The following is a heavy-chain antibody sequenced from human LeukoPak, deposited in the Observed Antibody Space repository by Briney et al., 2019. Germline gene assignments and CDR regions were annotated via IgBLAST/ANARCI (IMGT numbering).Heavy chain of an antibody. CDR2: INPNSGGT. D-gene: IGHD3-22*01. CDR3: ARGGITMIIGWFDP. J-gene: IGHJ5*02. CDR1: GYTFTGYY. V-gene: IGHV1-2*02. Sequence: ASVKVSCKASGYTFTGYYMHWVRQAPGQGLEWMGWINPNSGGTNYAQKFQGRVTMTRDTSISTACMELSRLRSDDTAVYYCARGGITMIIGWFDPWGQGTLVTVSS.